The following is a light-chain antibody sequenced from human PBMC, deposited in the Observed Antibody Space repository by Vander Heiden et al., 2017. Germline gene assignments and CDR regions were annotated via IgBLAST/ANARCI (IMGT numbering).Light chain of an antibody. V-gene: IGKV3-11*01. J-gene: IGKJ3*01. CDR1: ETISPY. CDR3: QQGGT. Sequence: EVVLTQSPVALSLSPGETAALSCRANETISPYLAWYQYKPGQAPRLLIYDASIRATGIPARFSGSASGTDFTLTISGLEPEDFAIYYCQQGGTFGPGTRVDFK. CDR2: DAS.